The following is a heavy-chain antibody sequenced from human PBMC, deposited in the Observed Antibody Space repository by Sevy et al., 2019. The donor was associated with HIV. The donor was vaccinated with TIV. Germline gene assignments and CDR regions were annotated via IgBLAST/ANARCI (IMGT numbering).Heavy chain of an antibody. V-gene: IGHV3-49*03. J-gene: IGHJ4*02. D-gene: IGHD2-2*01. CDR1: GFSFRDYG. CDR2: IRSKAYGATT. CDR3: ARGGWTVVVPSSFYFDY. Sequence: GGSLRLSCTTSGFSFRDYGLTWIRQAPGKGLECLGLIRSKAYGATTEYAASVKGRFIISRDDSKSIAYLQMDSLKTEDTAVYFCARGGWTVVVPSSFYFDYWGRGTQVTVSS.